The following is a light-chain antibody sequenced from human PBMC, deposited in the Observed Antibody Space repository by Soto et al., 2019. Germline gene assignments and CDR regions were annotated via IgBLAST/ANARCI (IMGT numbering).Light chain of an antibody. Sequence: QSALTQPASVSGSPGQSITISCTGSNSDIATYNFVSWYQQHPGKAPQLIISEVSDRPSGISHRFSASKSGNTASLTISGLRTEDEADYYCTSYTVSDTLVFGGGTQLTVL. J-gene: IGLJ2*01. CDR2: EVS. V-gene: IGLV2-14*01. CDR1: NSDIATYNF. CDR3: TSYTVSDTLV.